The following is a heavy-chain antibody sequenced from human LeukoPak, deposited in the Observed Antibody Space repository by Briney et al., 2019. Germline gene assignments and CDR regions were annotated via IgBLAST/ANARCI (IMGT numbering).Heavy chain of an antibody. CDR3: AKGSYDGNAYYCFDY. CDR1: GFAFENYA. J-gene: IGHJ4*02. V-gene: IGHV3-23*01. D-gene: IGHD3-22*01. CDR2: ISGSAFST. Sequence: GASLRLSCAASGFAFENYAMSWVRQAPGKGLEWVSVISGSAFSTYYADSVKGRFTISRDNSKRTLYLHMNGLRPEDTAVYYCAKGSYDGNAYYCFDYWGQGALVTASS.